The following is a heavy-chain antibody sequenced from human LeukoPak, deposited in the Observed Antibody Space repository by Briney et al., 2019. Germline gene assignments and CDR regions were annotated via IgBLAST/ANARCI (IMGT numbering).Heavy chain of an antibody. CDR1: GGSISSYN. CDR2: ISYTETA. J-gene: IGHJ4*02. CDR3: ARPPNPYTSGPLDY. D-gene: IGHD3-22*01. Sequence: SETLSLTCTVSGGSISSYNWSWFRQPPGKGLEWCGYISYTETANYNPSLRSRVTISVGASKNQFSLKLSSVTAADTAVYYCARPPNPYTSGPLDYWGQGTLVTVSS. V-gene: IGHV4-59*12.